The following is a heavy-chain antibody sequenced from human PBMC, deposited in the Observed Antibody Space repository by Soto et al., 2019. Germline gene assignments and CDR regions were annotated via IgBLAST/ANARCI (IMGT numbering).Heavy chain of an antibody. CDR1: GFTFSSYE. D-gene: IGHD2-2*01. J-gene: IGHJ6*02. Sequence: GGSLRLSCAASGFTFSSYEMNWVRQAPGKGLEWVSYISSSGSTIYYADSVKRRFTISRDNAKNSLYLQMNSLRAEDTAVYYCAREVRAATWGLYGMDVWGQGTTVTVSS. CDR3: AREVRAATWGLYGMDV. CDR2: ISSSGSTI. V-gene: IGHV3-48*03.